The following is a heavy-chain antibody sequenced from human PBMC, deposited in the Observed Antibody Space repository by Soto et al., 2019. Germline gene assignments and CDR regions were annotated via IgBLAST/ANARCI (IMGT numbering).Heavy chain of an antibody. CDR1: GDSISNSRFY. CDR2: IYHTGNT. V-gene: IGHV4-39*01. D-gene: IGHD3-10*01. Sequence: SETLSLTCSVSGDSISNSRFYWAWIRQPPGEGLEWIGSIYHTGNTYHNPSLKSRVTISVDTSKNQLSLNLTSVTAADTAVYYCARHRGPTGPNYWGQGTLVTVSS. J-gene: IGHJ4*02. CDR3: ARHRGPTGPNY.